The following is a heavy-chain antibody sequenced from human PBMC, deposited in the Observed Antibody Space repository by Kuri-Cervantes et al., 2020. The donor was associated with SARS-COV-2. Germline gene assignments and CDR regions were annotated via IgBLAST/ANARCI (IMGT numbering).Heavy chain of an antibody. CDR2: ISSSSSTI. CDR3: ARGQLRYFDWLLRKGAFDI. V-gene: IGHV3-48*01. J-gene: IGHJ3*02. Sequence: GGCLRLSCAASGFTFSSYSMNWVRQAPGKGLEWVSYISSSSSTIYYADSVKGRFSISRDNAKNSLYLQMNSLRAEDTSVYYCARGQLRYFDWLLRKGAFDIWGQGTMVTVSS. D-gene: IGHD3-9*01. CDR1: GFTFSSYS.